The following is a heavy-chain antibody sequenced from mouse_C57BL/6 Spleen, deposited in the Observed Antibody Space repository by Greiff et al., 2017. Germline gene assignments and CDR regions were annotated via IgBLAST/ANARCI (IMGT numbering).Heavy chain of an antibody. CDR2: IDPSDSYT. Sequence: QVQLKESGAELVKPGASVKLSCKASGYTFTSYWMQWVKQRPGQGLEWIGEIDPSDSYTNYNQKFKGKATLTVDTSSSTAYMQLSSLASEDSAVYYCARRVVATRGYFDVWGTGTTVTVSS. J-gene: IGHJ1*03. V-gene: IGHV1-50*01. CDR3: ARRVVATRGYFDV. D-gene: IGHD1-1*01. CDR1: GYTFTSYW.